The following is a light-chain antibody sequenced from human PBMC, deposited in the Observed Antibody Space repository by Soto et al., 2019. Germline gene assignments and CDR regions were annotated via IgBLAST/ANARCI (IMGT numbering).Light chain of an antibody. J-gene: IGKJ1*01. Sequence: EIVMTQSPATLSVSPGERATLSCRASQSVSSNLAWYQQKPGQAPRLLIYDTSSRATGIPDRFSGSGSGTDFTLTISRLEPEDFAVYYCQQCGSLPGTFGQGTRVDIK. CDR1: QSVSSN. V-gene: IGKV3-20*01. CDR3: QQCGSLPGT. CDR2: DTS.